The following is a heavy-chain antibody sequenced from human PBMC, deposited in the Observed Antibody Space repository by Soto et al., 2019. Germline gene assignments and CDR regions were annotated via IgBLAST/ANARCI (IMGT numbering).Heavy chain of an antibody. J-gene: IGHJ4*02. V-gene: IGHV3-13*05. CDR1: AFTLRSST. D-gene: IGHD6-13*01. CDR3: ARWNWQQLAFDY. Sequence: PGGSLRLSCAASAFTLRSSTMHWVRQATGKGLEWVSGIGSAGDPYYAGSVKGRFTISRENAKNSLYLQMNSLRAGDTAVYYCARWNWQQLAFDYWGQGTLVTVSS. CDR2: IGSAGDP.